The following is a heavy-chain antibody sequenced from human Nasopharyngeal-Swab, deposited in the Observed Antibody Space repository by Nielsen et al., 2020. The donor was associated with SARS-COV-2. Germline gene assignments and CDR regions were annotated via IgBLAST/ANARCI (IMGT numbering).Heavy chain of an antibody. D-gene: IGHD6-6*01. V-gene: IGHV3-23*01. J-gene: IGHJ6*02. CDR1: GFTFSTYA. CDR3: AKFSSSTSYYYFDMNV. Sequence: GESLKISCAASGFTFSTYAMSWVRQAPGEGLEWVSTITGSGGDTYYADSVKGRFTISRDNSKNTLYLQMNSLRAEDTAVYYCAKFSSSTSYYYFDMNVWGQGTTVTVSS. CDR2: ITGSGGDT.